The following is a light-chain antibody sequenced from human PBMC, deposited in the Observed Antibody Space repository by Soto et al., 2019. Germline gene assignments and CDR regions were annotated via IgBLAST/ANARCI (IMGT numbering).Light chain of an antibody. CDR2: DSS. Sequence: EIVLTQSPATLSLSPGERATLSCRTSQSVASSLAWYQQKPGQPPRLLIYDSSNRATGIPGRFRGRGSGTDFTLAISSLGAAVFAVYYCQQRSLLCTFGGGSTV. V-gene: IGKV3-11*01. J-gene: IGKJ4*01. CDR3: QQRSLLCT. CDR1: QSVASS.